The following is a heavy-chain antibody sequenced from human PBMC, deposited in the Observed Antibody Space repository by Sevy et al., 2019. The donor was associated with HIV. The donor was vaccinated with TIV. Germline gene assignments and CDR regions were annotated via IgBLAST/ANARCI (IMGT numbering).Heavy chain of an antibody. D-gene: IGHD5-18*01. Sequence: GGSLRLSCAASGFTFSDYYMSWIRQAPGKGLEWVSYISSSGSTIYYADSVKGRFTISRDNAKNSLYLQMNSLRAEDTAVYYCARGGVGLQLWGNDNYYGMDVWGQGTTVTVSS. J-gene: IGHJ6*02. CDR1: GFTFSDYY. CDR3: ARGGVGLQLWGNDNYYGMDV. V-gene: IGHV3-11*01. CDR2: ISSSGSTI.